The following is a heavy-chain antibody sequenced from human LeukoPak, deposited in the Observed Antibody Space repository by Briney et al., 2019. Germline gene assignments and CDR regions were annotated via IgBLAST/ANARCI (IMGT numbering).Heavy chain of an antibody. CDR2: ISGSGGST. Sequence: PGGSLRLSCAASGFTFSSYAISWVRQAPGKGLEWVSAISGSGGSTYYADSVKGRFTISRDNSKNTLYLQMNSLRAEDTAVYYCAKDTTLSGYSYGPSDYWGQGTLVTVSS. V-gene: IGHV3-23*01. D-gene: IGHD5-18*01. CDR3: AKDTTLSGYSYGPSDY. CDR1: GFTFSSYA. J-gene: IGHJ4*02.